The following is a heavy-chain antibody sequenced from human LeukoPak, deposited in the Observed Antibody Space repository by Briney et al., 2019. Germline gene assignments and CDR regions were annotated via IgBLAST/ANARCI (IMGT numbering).Heavy chain of an antibody. J-gene: IGHJ6*03. V-gene: IGHV1-46*01. D-gene: IGHD2-15*01. CDR1: GYTFTSYY. CDR2: INPSGGST. Sequence: ASVKVSCKASGYTFTSYYMHWVRQAPGQGLEWMGIINPSGGSTSYAQKFQGRVTMTRNTSISTAYMELSSLRSEDTAVYYCARGPTYCSGGSCYPYYYYYYMDVWGKGTTVTISS. CDR3: ARGPTYCSGGSCYPYYYYYYMDV.